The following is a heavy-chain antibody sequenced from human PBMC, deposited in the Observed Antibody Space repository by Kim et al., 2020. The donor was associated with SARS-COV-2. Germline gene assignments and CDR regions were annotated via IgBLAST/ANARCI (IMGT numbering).Heavy chain of an antibody. CDR1: GGSVSSSSYF. D-gene: IGHD3-3*01. CDR2: IYYSGTT. J-gene: IGHJ6*02. V-gene: IGHV4-61*01. Sequence: SETLSLTCTVSGGSVSSSSYFWSWIRQPPGKGLEWIGYIYYSGTTSYNPSLKSRVTISVDTSRNQFSLRLSSVTAADTAMYYCASTLYDFWRGSTYGMDVWGQGTPVPVSS. CDR3: ASTLYDFWRGSTYGMDV.